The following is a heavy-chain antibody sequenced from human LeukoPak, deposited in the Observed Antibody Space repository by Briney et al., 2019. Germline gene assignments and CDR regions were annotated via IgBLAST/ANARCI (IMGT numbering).Heavy chain of an antibody. CDR2: ISGSGGST. J-gene: IGHJ4*02. CDR3: AKDTYYYGSGSYSPFDY. V-gene: IGHV3-23*01. Sequence: GGSLRLSCAASGFTFSSYAMSWVRQAPGKGLEWVSAISGSGGSTYYADSAKGRFTISRDNSKNTLHLQMNSLRAEDTAVYYCAKDTYYYGSGSYSPFDYWGQGTLVTVSS. D-gene: IGHD3-10*01. CDR1: GFTFSSYA.